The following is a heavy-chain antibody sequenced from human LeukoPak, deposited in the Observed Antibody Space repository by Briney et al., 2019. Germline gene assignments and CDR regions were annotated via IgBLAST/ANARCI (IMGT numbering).Heavy chain of an antibody. CDR3: ARDHHPRGFGI. V-gene: IGHV4-59*01. CDR2: IYDSGST. J-gene: IGHJ3*02. Sequence: PSETLSLTCTVSGGSISSYYWSWIRQPPGKGLEWIGFIYDSGSTNYNPSLKSRVTISVDTSKNQFSLKLSSVTAADTAVYFCARDHHPRGFGIWGQGTMVTVSS. CDR1: GGSISSYY.